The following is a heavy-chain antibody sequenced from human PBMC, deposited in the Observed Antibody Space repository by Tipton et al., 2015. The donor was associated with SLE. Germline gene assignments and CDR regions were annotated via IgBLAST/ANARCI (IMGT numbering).Heavy chain of an antibody. Sequence: TLSLTCTVSGGSISSSSYYWGWIRQPPGKGLEWIGYIYHSGTTYYNPSLQSRATISVDTSKNQFSLKLSSVTAADTAVYYCARVRPRYYDSSGFLDYWGQGTLVTVSS. V-gene: IGHV4-61*05. CDR3: ARVRPRYYDSSGFLDY. CDR1: GGSISSSSYY. CDR2: IYHSGTT. D-gene: IGHD3-22*01. J-gene: IGHJ4*02.